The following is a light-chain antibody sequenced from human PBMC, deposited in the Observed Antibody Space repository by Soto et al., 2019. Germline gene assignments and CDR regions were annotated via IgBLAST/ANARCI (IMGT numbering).Light chain of an antibody. J-gene: IGLJ3*02. V-gene: IGLV2-23*02. Sequence: QSALTQPASVSGSPGQSITISCTGTISNVGSYNLVSWYQQYPGKAPKLIIYEVNKRPSGVSNRFSGSKSGNTASLTISGLQTEDEADYYCYSYEGGRVFGGGTKVTVL. CDR3: YSYEGGRV. CDR2: EVN. CDR1: ISNVGSYNL.